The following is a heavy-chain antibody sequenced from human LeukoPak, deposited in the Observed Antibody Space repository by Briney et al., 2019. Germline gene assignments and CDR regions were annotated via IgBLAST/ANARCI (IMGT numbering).Heavy chain of an antibody. CDR1: GGSISSYY. CDR2: IYYSGST. Sequence: SETLSLTCTVSGGSISSYYWSWIRQPPGKGLEWIGYIYYSGSTNYNPSLKSRVTISVDTSKNQFSLKLSSVTAADTAVYYCARSPPDPVGGFGGAQLGYCSGGSCSGAFDIWGQGTMVTVSS. V-gene: IGHV4-59*01. D-gene: IGHD2-15*01. J-gene: IGHJ3*02. CDR3: ARSPPDPVGGFGGAQLGYCSGGSCSGAFDI.